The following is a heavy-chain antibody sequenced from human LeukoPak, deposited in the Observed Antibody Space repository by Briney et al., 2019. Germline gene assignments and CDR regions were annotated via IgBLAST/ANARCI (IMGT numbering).Heavy chain of an antibody. D-gene: IGHD3-22*01. V-gene: IGHV3-21*01. J-gene: IGHJ6*03. CDR2: ISSSSSHI. CDR1: GFRFYTYS. Sequence: PGGSLRLSRAASGFRFYTYSMIWVRQAPGKGLEWVSFISSSSSHIHQADSVRGRFTVSRDNAKNSLYLQMDSLRDDDTAVYYCARDGGSGDYDFDRYYMGVWGKGTTVTISS. CDR3: ARDGGSGDYDFDRYYMGV.